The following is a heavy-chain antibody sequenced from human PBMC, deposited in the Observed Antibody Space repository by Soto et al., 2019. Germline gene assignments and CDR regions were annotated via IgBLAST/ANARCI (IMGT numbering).Heavy chain of an antibody. J-gene: IGHJ5*02. Sequence: GGSLRLSCTASGFTFGDYAMSWFRQAPGKGLEWVGFIRSKAYGGTTEYAASVKGRFTISRDDSKSIAYLQMNSLKTEDTAVYYCTRDLVISGWFLFDPWGQGTLVTVSS. D-gene: IGHD6-13*01. CDR3: TRDLVISGWFLFDP. CDR1: GFTFGDYA. CDR2: IRSKAYGGTT. V-gene: IGHV3-49*03.